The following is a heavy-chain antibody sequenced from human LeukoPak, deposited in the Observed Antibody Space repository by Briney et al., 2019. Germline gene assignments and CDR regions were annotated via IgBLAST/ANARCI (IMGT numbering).Heavy chain of an antibody. CDR2: ISSSSSYI. CDR1: GFTFSSYS. D-gene: IGHD2-15*01. Sequence: GGSLRLSCAASGFTFSSYSMNWVRQAPGKGLEWVSSISSSSSYIYYADSVKGRFTISRDNAKNSLYLQMNSLRAEDTAVYYCAREDCSGGSCYLPLGEGSDLDYWGQGTLVTVSS. J-gene: IGHJ4*02. V-gene: IGHV3-21*01. CDR3: AREDCSGGSCYLPLGEGSDLDY.